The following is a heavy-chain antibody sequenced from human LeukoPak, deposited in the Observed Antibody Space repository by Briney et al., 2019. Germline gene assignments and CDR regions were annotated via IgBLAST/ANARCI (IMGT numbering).Heavy chain of an antibody. CDR2: ISSSSSYI. CDR3: ARDPAAGTAY. V-gene: IGHV3-21*01. D-gene: IGHD6-13*01. Sequence: GGSLRLSCAASGFTFSSYNMNWVRQAPGKGLEWVSSISSSSSYIYYADSVKGRFTISRDNAKNSLYLQMNSLRAEDTAVCYCARDPAAGTAYWGQGTPVTVSS. CDR1: GFTFSSYN. J-gene: IGHJ4*02.